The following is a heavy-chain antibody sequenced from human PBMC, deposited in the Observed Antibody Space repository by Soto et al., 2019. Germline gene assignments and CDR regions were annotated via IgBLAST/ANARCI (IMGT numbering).Heavy chain of an antibody. CDR1: GYTFTSYD. D-gene: IGHD3-3*01. J-gene: IGHJ4*02. Sequence: GASVKVSCKASGYTFTSYDINWVRQAPGKGLEWMGGFDPEDGETIYAQKFQGRVTMTEDTFTDTAYMELSSLRSEDTAVYYCATVGTIRFLEYDYWGQGTLVTVSS. CDR2: FDPEDGET. V-gene: IGHV1-24*01. CDR3: ATVGTIRFLEYDY.